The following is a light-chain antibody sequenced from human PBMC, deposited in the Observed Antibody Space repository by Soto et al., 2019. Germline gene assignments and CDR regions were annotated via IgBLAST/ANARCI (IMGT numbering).Light chain of an antibody. CDR2: DVS. Sequence: EIVLTQSPDTLSVSPGERATLSCRASQNISNYLIWYQQKPGQAPRLLIYDVSNRATGIPARFSGSGSGTDFTLTISSLQPDDFATYYCQHYNSYSEAFGQGTKVDIK. J-gene: IGKJ1*01. CDR3: QHYNSYSEA. CDR1: QNISNY. V-gene: IGKV3D-15*01.